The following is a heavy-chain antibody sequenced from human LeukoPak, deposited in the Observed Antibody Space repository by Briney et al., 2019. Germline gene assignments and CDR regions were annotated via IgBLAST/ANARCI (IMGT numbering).Heavy chain of an antibody. Sequence: GGSLRLSCAASGFRFSNYALTWVRQVPGKGLEWVSTISGSGGNTYYADSVKGRFTISRDNSKNTLFLQMDSLRAEDTAMFYCAHLTRGYSDSDYGSWGQGTLVTVSS. V-gene: IGHV3-23*01. CDR2: ISGSGGNT. CDR3: AHLTRGYSDSDYGS. J-gene: IGHJ5*02. CDR1: GFRFSNYA. D-gene: IGHD5-12*01.